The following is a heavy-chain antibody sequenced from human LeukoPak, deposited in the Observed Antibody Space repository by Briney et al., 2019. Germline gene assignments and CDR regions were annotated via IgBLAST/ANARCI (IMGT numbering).Heavy chain of an antibody. J-gene: IGHJ4*02. D-gene: IGHD5-12*01. Sequence: GGSLRLSCAASGFTFSSNSMNWVRQASGKGLEWVGRIRSKANSYATAYAASVKGRFTISRDDSKNTAYLQMNSLKTEDTAVYYCMGGYSGYDRGYWGQGTLVTVSS. CDR2: IRSKANSYAT. V-gene: IGHV3-73*01. CDR1: GFTFSSNS. CDR3: MGGYSGYDRGY.